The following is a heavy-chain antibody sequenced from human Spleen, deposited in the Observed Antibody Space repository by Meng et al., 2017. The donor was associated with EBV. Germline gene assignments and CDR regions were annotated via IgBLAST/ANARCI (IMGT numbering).Heavy chain of an antibody. D-gene: IGHD5-12*01. CDR2: IYYSGST. Sequence: QLQGSGPELVKPSETLSLTCTVSGASVSSCSYHWNWIRQPPGKGLEWIGDIYYSGSTNYTPSLKSRVTISVDTSKNQFSLKLRSVTAADTAVYYCARDQSGLSGFGPWGQGTLVTVSS. V-gene: IGHV4-61*01. CDR1: GASVSSCSYH. CDR3: ARDQSGLSGFGP. J-gene: IGHJ5*02.